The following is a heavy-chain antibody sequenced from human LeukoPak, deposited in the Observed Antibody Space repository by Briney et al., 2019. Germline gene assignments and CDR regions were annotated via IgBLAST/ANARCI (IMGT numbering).Heavy chain of an antibody. CDR1: GGSVSGYY. Sequence: SETLSLTCAVSGGSVSGYYWSWVRQFPGRRLEWIGYIHYSGRANYNPSLKSRITLSLETSSNQISLELKSVTSADTALYYCVRDSGYSSSWYLIDDDFDIWGQGTMVIVSA. J-gene: IGHJ3*02. CDR2: IHYSGRA. D-gene: IGHD6-13*01. V-gene: IGHV4-59*02. CDR3: VRDSGYSSSWYLIDDDFDI.